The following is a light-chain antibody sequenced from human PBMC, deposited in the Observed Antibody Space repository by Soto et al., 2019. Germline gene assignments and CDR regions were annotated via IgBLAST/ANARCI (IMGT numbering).Light chain of an antibody. CDR2: LNSDGSH. Sequence: QLVLTQSPSAPASLGASVKLTCTLNSGHSNYAIAWHQQQPEKGPRYLMKLNSDGSHSKGDGIPDRFSGSSSGAERYLTISSLQSEDAADYYCQTWGSGIRIFGGGTRVPS. J-gene: IGLJ2*01. CDR3: QTWGSGIRI. V-gene: IGLV4-69*01. CDR1: SGHSNYA.